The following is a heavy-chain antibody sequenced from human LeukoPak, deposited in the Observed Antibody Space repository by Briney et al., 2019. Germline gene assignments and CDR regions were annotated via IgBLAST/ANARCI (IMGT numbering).Heavy chain of an antibody. D-gene: IGHD2-15*01. J-gene: IGHJ4*02. V-gene: IGHV4-59*01. CDR3: ASAVRNCSGGSCYADFDY. Sequence: PPETLSLTCTVSGGSISSYYWSWIRQPPGKGLEWIGYIYYSGSTNYNPSLKSRVTISVDTSKNQFSLKLSSVTAADTAVYYCASAVRNCSGGSCYADFDYWGQGTLVTVSS. CDR1: GGSISSYY. CDR2: IYYSGST.